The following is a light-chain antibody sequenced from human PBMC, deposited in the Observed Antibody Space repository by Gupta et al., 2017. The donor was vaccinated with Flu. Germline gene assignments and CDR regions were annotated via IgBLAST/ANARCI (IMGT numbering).Light chain of an antibody. CDR2: DSF. J-gene: IGKJ2*01. CDR1: QSVGSK. Sequence: TLSASPGEKATISCRASQSVGSKLNWYQQRPGQAPRLLIYDSFKLPTGIPARFIGRGSGTEFTFTISGLQSEDFAVYYCQQYKDWPPEYTFGPGTRLDIK. V-gene: IGKV3-15*01. CDR3: QQYKDWPPEYT.